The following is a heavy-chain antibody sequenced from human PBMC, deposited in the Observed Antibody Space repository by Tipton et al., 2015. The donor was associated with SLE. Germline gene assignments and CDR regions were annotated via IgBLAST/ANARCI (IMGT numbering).Heavy chain of an antibody. CDR3: ARDRLGLDAFDI. CDR1: GGSFSGYY. CDR2: INHSGST. J-gene: IGHJ3*02. D-gene: IGHD2-2*03. V-gene: IGHV4-34*01. Sequence: TLSLTCAVYGGSFSGYYWSWIRQPPGKGLEWIGEINHSGSTNYNPSLKSRVTISVDMSKNQFSLKLSSVTAADTAVYYCARDRLGLDAFDIWGQGTMVTVSS.